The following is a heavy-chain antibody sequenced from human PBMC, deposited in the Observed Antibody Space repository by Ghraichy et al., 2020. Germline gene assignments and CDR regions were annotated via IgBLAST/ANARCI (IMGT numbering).Heavy chain of an antibody. CDR1: GFTFSSYA. V-gene: IGHV3-30-3*01. CDR3: ARDLPHTRKDRGYSYEFRH. D-gene: IGHD5-18*01. J-gene: IGHJ1*01. CDR2: ISYDGSNK. Sequence: GGSLRLSCAASGFTFSSYAMHWVRQAPGKGLEWVAVISYDGSNKYYADSVKGRFTISRDNSKNTLYLQMNSLRAEDTAVYYCARDLPHTRKDRGYSYEFRHWGQGTLVTVSS.